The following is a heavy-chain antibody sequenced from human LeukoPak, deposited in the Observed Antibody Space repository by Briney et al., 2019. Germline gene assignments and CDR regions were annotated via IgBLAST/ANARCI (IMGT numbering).Heavy chain of an antibody. CDR3: AREAYYYDSSGYYVIDY. CDR2: IYYSGST. Sequence: SETLSLTCTVSGDSISSYYCSWIRQPPGKGLEWIGYIYYSGSTSYNPSLKSRVTISVDTSKNQFSLKLSSVTAADTAVYYCAREAYYYDSSGYYVIDYWGQGTLVTVSS. J-gene: IGHJ4*02. V-gene: IGHV4-59*12. D-gene: IGHD3-22*01. CDR1: GDSISSYY.